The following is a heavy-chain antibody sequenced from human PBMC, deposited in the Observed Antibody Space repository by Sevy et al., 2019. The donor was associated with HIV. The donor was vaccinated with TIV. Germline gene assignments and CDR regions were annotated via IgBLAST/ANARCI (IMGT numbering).Heavy chain of an antibody. J-gene: IGHJ4*02. CDR2: IWSDGSNK. V-gene: IGHV3-33*01. Sequence: GGSLRLSCAASGFTFSDYGMHWVRQAPGKGLEWVAVIWSDGSNKYYGDSVKGRSTISRDSSKNTLFLQMNSLRVDDTALYYCAREERSGTTTSFDYWGQGALVTVSS. CDR3: AREERSGTTTSFDY. D-gene: IGHD1-7*01. CDR1: GFTFSDYG.